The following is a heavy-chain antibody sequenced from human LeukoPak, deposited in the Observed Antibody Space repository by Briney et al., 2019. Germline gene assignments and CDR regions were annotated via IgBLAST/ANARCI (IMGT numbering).Heavy chain of an antibody. CDR2: ISVRSNYI. V-gene: IGHV3-21*01. D-gene: IGHD3-22*01. Sequence: GGSLRLSCVASGYTFSSFSINCVRQAPGKGLEWVSSISVRSNYIYYADSVRGRFSICRDDARDSLFLQMNSLRAEDTAVYYCVRLRRNSDTSGYYYYYDFWGQGTLVTVSS. J-gene: IGHJ4*02. CDR1: GYTFSSFS. CDR3: VRLRRNSDTSGYYYYYDF.